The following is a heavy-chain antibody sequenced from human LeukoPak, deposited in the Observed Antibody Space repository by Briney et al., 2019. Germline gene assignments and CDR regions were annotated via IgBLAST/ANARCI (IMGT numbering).Heavy chain of an antibody. D-gene: IGHD4-17*01. CDR2: IYYSGST. CDR1: GGSISSYY. Sequence: SETLSLTCTVSGGSISSYYWSWIRQPPGKGLEWIGYIYYSGSTNYNPSLKSRVTISVDTSKNQFSLKLSSVTAADTAVYYCAREGNDYGDYAAFDIWGQGTMVTVSS. J-gene: IGHJ3*02. CDR3: AREGNDYGDYAAFDI. V-gene: IGHV4-59*01.